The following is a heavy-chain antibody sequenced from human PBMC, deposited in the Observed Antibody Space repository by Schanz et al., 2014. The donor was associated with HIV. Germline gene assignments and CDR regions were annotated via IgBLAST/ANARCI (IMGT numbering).Heavy chain of an antibody. D-gene: IGHD2-2*01. J-gene: IGHJ4*02. CDR3: AGDSQLFCSSASCWCDW. CDR2: ISSSSSFI. Sequence: EVQLVESGGGLVKPGGSLRLSCAASGFSFSVYSMNWVRQAPGKGLEWVSSISSSSSFIYYADSVKGRFTIARDNTKNSRCLQMNSLRAEDTAVYYCAGDSQLFCSSASCWCDWWGQGTLGTVSA. CDR1: GFSFSVYS. V-gene: IGHV3-21*01.